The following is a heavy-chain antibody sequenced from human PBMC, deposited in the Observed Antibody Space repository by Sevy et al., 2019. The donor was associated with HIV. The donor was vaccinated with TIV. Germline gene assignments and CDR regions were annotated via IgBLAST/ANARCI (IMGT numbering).Heavy chain of an antibody. D-gene: IGHD2-15*01. J-gene: IGHJ3*02. V-gene: IGHV4-34*01. CDR3: ARGNDVFGSFDI. Sequence: SETLSLTCAVYGGSLSDYSWNWIRQSPERGLEWIGEITHSGNTNYVSSLKSRVTLSKATSKNQFFLKLNSVTAAVTAVYFCARGNDVFGSFDIWGRGTGVTVSS. CDR2: ITHSGNT. CDR1: GGSLSDYS.